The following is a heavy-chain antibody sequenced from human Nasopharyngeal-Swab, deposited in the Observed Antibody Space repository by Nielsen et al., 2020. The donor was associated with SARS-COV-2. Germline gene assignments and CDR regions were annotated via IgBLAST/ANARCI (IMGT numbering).Heavy chain of an antibody. CDR3: ARGWGIAVNSWFDP. V-gene: IGHV1-24*01. CDR1: GYTLTELS. Sequence: ASVKVSCKVSGYTLTELSMHWVRQAPGKGLEWMGGFDPEDGETIYAQKFQGRVTMTRNTSISTAYMELSSLRSEDTAVYYCARGWGIAVNSWFDPWGQGTLVTVSS. J-gene: IGHJ5*02. CDR2: FDPEDGET. D-gene: IGHD6-19*01.